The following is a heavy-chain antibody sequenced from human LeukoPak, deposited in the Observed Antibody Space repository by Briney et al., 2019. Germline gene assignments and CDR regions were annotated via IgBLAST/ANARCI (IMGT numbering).Heavy chain of an antibody. D-gene: IGHD2-21*02. Sequence: SETLSLTCTVSGGSISSGGYSWSWIRQPPGKGLEWIGYIYHSGSTYYNPSLKSRVTISVDRSKNQFSLKLSSVTAADTAVYYCARDQGGAYCGGDCWPNWFDPWGQGTLVTVSS. CDR3: ARDQGGAYCGGDCWPNWFDP. J-gene: IGHJ5*02. CDR2: IYHSGST. V-gene: IGHV4-30-2*01. CDR1: GGSISSGGYS.